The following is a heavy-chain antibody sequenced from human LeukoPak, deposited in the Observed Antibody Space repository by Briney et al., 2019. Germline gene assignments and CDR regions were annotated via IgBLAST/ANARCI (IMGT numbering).Heavy chain of an antibody. J-gene: IGHJ4*02. CDR3: ARGGVD. CDR1: GGSFTPAS. D-gene: IGHD3-10*01. V-gene: IGHV4-34*01. CDR2: INHGGST. Sequence: PSQTLSLTCTVYGGSFTPASCSWIRQPPGEGLEWIGEINHGGSTKYNPSLKSRVTISVDTSRNQLSLKLSSVTAADTAVYYCARGGVDWGQGTLVTVSS.